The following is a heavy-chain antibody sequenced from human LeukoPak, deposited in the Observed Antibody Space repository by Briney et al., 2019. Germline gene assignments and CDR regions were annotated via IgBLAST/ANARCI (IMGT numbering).Heavy chain of an antibody. CDR2: ISSNGDNT. J-gene: IGHJ3*01. Sequence: GGSLRLSCSASGFPFNTYAIHWVRQAPGKGLEYVAGISSNGDNTDFADSAKGRFTISRDNSKSTLFLQMNSLRAEDTAVYFCARDSALLGVAFDLWGQGTVVTVSS. CDR1: GFPFNTYA. CDR3: ARDSALLGVAFDL. D-gene: IGHD2-15*01. V-gene: IGHV3-64D*06.